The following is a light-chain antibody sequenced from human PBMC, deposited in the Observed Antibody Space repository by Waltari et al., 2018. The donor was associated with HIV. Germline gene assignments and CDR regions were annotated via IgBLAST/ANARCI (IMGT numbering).Light chain of an antibody. J-gene: IGKJ1*01. CDR1: QSVITN. CDR2: GAS. Sequence: EIVMTQSPATLSVSPGERATLSCRAIQSVITNLAWYQEIPGQAPRLLIYGASARATGIPARFSGSGSGTEFTLTISSLQSEDFAVYYCQQYNKWPQTFGQGTKVEIK. V-gene: IGKV3-15*01. CDR3: QQYNKWPQT.